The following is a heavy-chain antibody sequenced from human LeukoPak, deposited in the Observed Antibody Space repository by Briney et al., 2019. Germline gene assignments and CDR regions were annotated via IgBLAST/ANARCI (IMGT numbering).Heavy chain of an antibody. Sequence: ASVKVSCKASGYTFTSYYMHWVRQAPGQGLEWMGIINPSGGSTSYAQKFQGRVTMTRDTSTSTVYMELSSLRSEDTAVYYCARDPNDFWSGYSYYFDYWGQGTLVTVSS. J-gene: IGHJ4*02. CDR3: ARDPNDFWSGYSYYFDY. CDR1: GYTFTSYY. V-gene: IGHV1-46*01. CDR2: INPSGGST. D-gene: IGHD3-3*01.